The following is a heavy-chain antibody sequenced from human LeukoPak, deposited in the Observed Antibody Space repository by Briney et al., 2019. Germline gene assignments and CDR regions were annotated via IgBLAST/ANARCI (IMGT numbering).Heavy chain of an antibody. J-gene: IGHJ4*02. CDR1: GFTFSSYT. Sequence: GSLRLSCPASGFTFSSYTMNWVRQAPGKGLEWVSSITTSSTYIYYADSVRGRFTISRDNAKNSLYLRMSSLRVEDTAVYYCARGEGYYASGSYYIDYWGQGTLVTVSS. CDR3: ARGEGYYASGSYYIDY. D-gene: IGHD3-10*01. CDR2: ITTSSTYI. V-gene: IGHV3-21*01.